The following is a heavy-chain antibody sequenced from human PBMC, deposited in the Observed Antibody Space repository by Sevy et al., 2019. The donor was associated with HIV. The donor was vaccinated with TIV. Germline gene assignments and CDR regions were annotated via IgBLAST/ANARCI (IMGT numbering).Heavy chain of an antibody. D-gene: IGHD5-18*01. CDR2: ISTGSTYT. J-gene: IGHJ4*02. Sequence: GGSLRLSCVASRFTFSDYYMSWIRQAPGKGLEWVSYISTGSTYTNYAHSVKGRFTVSRDNSENSLYLQMNSLRAEDTAVYYCARVRYNYGSYYFDYWGQGTLVTVSS. CDR3: ARVRYNYGSYYFDY. V-gene: IGHV3-11*06. CDR1: RFTFSDYY.